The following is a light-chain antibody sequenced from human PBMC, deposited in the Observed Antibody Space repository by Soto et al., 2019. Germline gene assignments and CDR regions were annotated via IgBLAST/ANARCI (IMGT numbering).Light chain of an antibody. Sequence: MTQSPASLSAAIGDRVTITCRASQSIKNYLNWYQHKPGAAPKLLIFGASNLESGVPSRFSGSGSGTEFTLSISSLQPEDFATYYCQQGYSTTPITFGQGTRLEIK. V-gene: IGKV1-39*01. J-gene: IGKJ5*01. CDR3: QQGYSTTPIT. CDR2: GAS. CDR1: QSIKNY.